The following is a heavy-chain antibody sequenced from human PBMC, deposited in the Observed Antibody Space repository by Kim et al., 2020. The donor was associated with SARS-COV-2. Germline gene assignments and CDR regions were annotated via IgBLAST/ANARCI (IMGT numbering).Heavy chain of an antibody. D-gene: IGHD3-10*01. Sequence: SETLSLTCTVSGGSISGVGDYWSWIRQHPGKGLEWIGYIYYSGSTYYNPSLKSRVTISVDTSKNQFSLKLSSVTAADTAVYYCARGGSGSYGLDYWGQGTLVTVSS. J-gene: IGHJ4*02. CDR2: IYYSGST. V-gene: IGHV4-31*03. CDR1: GGSISGVGDY. CDR3: ARGGSGSYGLDY.